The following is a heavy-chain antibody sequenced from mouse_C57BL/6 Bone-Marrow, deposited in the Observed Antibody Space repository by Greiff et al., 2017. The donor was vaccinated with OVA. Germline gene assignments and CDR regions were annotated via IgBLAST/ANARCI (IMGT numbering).Heavy chain of an antibody. D-gene: IGHD1-1*01. CDR1: GYTFTDYN. Sequence: EVQLQQSGPELVKPGASVKIPCKASGYTFTDYNMDWVKQSHGKRLEWIGDINPNNGGTIYNQKFKGKATLTVDKSSSTAYMELRSLTSEDTAVYYCALITSVVPFDYWGQGTTLTVSS. CDR3: ALITSVVPFDY. V-gene: IGHV1-18*01. CDR2: INPNNGGT. J-gene: IGHJ2*01.